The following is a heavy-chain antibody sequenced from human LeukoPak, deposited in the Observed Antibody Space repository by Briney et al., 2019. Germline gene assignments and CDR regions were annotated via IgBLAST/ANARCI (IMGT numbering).Heavy chain of an antibody. CDR2: IYYSGST. Sequence: SETLSLTCTVSGGSVSSGGFYWTWIRQPPGKGLEWIGYIYYSGSTNYIPSLRSRLTISVDASKNQFSLKLSSVTAADTAVYYCARELTMISPGAFDIWGQGTMVTVSS. CDR3: ARELTMISPGAFDI. V-gene: IGHV4-61*08. D-gene: IGHD3-22*01. CDR1: GGSVSSGGFY. J-gene: IGHJ3*02.